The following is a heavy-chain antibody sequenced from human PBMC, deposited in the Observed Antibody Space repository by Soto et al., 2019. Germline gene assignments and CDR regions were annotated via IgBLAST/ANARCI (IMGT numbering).Heavy chain of an antibody. V-gene: IGHV5-51*01. CDR3: ARPTWGWVSSWDRRRAAYDI. CDR1: GYSFTRYW. Sequence: PGESLRISWKGSGYSFTRYWIVWLRQMPGKGLEWMGNIYPGDSDTRYSPSFQGQVTISADKSISTAYLQWSSLKASDTAMYYCARPTWGWVSSWDRRRAAYDISGQGTMVTVSS. J-gene: IGHJ3*02. CDR2: IYPGDSDT. D-gene: IGHD6-13*01.